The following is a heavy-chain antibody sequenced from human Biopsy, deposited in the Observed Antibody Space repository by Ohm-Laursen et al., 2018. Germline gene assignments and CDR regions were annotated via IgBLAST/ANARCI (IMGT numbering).Heavy chain of an antibody. CDR3: AKDRRTMRVWYFDL. J-gene: IGHJ2*01. Sequence: SLRLSCAASGFTFATYGMSWVRQAPGKGLEWVSGISSTGNSTYYADSVKGRFTISRDNSKNTLYPQLNSLRVEDTALYYCAKDRRTMRVWYFDLWGRGTLVTVSS. CDR1: GFTFATYG. D-gene: IGHD4/OR15-4a*01. CDR2: ISSTGNST. V-gene: IGHV3-23*01.